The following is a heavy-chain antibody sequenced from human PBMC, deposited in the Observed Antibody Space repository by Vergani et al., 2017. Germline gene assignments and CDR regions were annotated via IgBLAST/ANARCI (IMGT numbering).Heavy chain of an antibody. D-gene: IGHD3-3*01. J-gene: IGHJ6*02. CDR2: LCPSGST. V-gene: IGHV4-4*07. Sequence: QVQLQESGPGLVKPSETLSLTCSVSGAPISYWCWSWLRQPAGKGLEWIGRLCPSGSTNYKPSLKSRVTMSIDTSKNQFSLKLTSVTAADTAVYYCASRDITIFGVVIIRGYYYYGMDVWGQGTTVTVSS. CDR3: ASRDITIFGVVIIRGYYYYGMDV. CDR1: GAPISYWC.